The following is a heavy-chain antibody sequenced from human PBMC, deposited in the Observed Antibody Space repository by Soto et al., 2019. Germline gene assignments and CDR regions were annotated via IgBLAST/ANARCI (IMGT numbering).Heavy chain of an antibody. D-gene: IGHD3-10*01. V-gene: IGHV3-7*01. CDR3: ARGTFTMEGY. CDR1: GFTFSGSW. CDR2: IKQDGSEK. J-gene: IGHJ4*02. Sequence: GGSLRLSCAASGFTFSGSWMSWVRQAPGKGLEWVANIKQDGSEKYYGDSVKGRFTISRDNAKNSVYLQMNSLRVEDTAVYYCARGTFTMEGYWGQGTLVTVSS.